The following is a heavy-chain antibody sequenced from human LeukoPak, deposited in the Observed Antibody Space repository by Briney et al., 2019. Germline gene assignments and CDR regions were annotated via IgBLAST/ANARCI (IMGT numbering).Heavy chain of an antibody. Sequence: PSETLSLTCTVSGGSISSSSYYWGWVRQPPGKGREWIGRIYYSGSTYCNPSVKSRVTISVDTAKNEFSLKLSDVTAAGRAVYYCARHPARYCGGDCSNDAFDIWGQGTMVTVSS. CDR2: IYYSGST. D-gene: IGHD2-21*02. J-gene: IGHJ3*02. CDR3: ARHPARYCGGDCSNDAFDI. CDR1: GGSISSSSYY. V-gene: IGHV4-39*01.